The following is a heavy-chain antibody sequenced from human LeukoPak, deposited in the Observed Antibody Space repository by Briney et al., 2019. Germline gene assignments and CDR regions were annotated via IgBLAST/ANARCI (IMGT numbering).Heavy chain of an antibody. D-gene: IGHD4-17*01. Sequence: PGGSLRLSCAGSGFTFSSYAMRWVRQAPGKGLEWASSISGSGGSKYYADSVKGRFTISRDNSKNTLYLQMNSLRAEDTAVYYCAKAATTVTYWYFDLWGRGTLVTVSS. J-gene: IGHJ2*01. CDR1: GFTFSSYA. V-gene: IGHV3-23*01. CDR2: ISGSGGSK. CDR3: AKAATTVTYWYFDL.